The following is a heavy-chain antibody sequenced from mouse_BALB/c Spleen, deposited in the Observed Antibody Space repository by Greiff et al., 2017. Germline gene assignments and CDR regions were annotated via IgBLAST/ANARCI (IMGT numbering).Heavy chain of an antibody. CDR1: GYAFSSYW. D-gene: IGHD2-3*01. V-gene: IGHV1-80*01. Sequence: QVQLQQSGAELVRPGSSVKISCKASGYAFSSYWMNWVKQRPGQGLEWIGQIYPGDGDTNYNGKFKGKATLTADKSSSTAYMQLSSLTSEDSAVYFCARSYDGQTGYFDVWGAGTTVTVSS. CDR2: IYPGDGDT. CDR3: ARSYDGQTGYFDV. J-gene: IGHJ1*01.